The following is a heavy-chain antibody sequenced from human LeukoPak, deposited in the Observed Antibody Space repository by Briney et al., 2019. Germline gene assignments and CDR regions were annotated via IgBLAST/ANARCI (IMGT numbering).Heavy chain of an antibody. D-gene: IGHD1-1*01. CDR3: ATSTITHTRDP. Sequence: ASVKVSCKLPEYTFSDFYLNWVRQAPGQGLEWMAWINPFSDARSYAQKFQGRVTMTWDMSTTTVFMELSRLRSDDTAVYYCATSTITHTRDPWGQGTLVTVSS. V-gene: IGHV1-2*02. J-gene: IGHJ5*02. CDR1: EYTFSDFY. CDR2: INPFSDAR.